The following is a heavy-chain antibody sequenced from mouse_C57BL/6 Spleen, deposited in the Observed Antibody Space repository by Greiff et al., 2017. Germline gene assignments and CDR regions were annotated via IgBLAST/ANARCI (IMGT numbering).Heavy chain of an antibody. V-gene: IGHV14-4*01. Sequence: VHVKQSGAELVRPGASVKLSCTASGFNIKDDYMHWVKQRPEQGLEWIGWIDPENGDTEYASKFQGKATITADTSSNTAYLQLSSLTSEDTAVYYCTTGYYGSSLYAMDYWGQGTSVTVSS. CDR3: TTGYYGSSLYAMDY. CDR2: IDPENGDT. J-gene: IGHJ4*01. CDR1: GFNIKDDY. D-gene: IGHD1-1*01.